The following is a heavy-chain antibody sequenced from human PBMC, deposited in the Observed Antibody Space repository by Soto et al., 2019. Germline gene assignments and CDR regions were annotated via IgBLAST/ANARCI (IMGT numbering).Heavy chain of an antibody. Sequence: GGSLRLSCAASGFTFSSYSMNWVRQAPGKGLEWVSSISSSSSYIYYADSVKGRFTISRDNAKNSLYLQMNSLRAEDTAVYYCARDRGYSSSWYPDYGMDVWGQGTTVTVSS. CDR3: ARDRGYSSSWYPDYGMDV. D-gene: IGHD6-13*01. V-gene: IGHV3-21*01. J-gene: IGHJ6*02. CDR2: ISSSSSYI. CDR1: GFTFSSYS.